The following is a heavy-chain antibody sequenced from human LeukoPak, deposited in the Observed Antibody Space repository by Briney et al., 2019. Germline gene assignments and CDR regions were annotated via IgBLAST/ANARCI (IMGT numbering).Heavy chain of an antibody. J-gene: IGHJ4*02. CDR3: AREGPMFDSGTYSKSLGH. V-gene: IGHV4-38-2*02. CDR2: INHSGTT. CDR1: GYSINSGYY. Sequence: SETLSLTCTVSGYSINSGYYWGWIRQPPGKGLEWIASINHSGTTYYSPSLRSRVTISVDTSKNQFSLRLSSVTVADTAVYYYAREGPMFDSGTYSKSLGHWGQGTLVTVSS. D-gene: IGHD3-10*01.